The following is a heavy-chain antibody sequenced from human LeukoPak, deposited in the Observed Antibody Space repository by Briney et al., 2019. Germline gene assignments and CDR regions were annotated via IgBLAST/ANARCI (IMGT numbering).Heavy chain of an antibody. Sequence: ASVKVSCKASGYTFTYYSISWVRQAPGQGLEWMGWINTGTENPTYAQDFTGRFVFSLDTSVSTAYLQINSLRAEDSAMYYCARDGGGRGVPNNLASWGQGTLVTVSS. D-gene: IGHD3-16*01. CDR2: INTGTENP. V-gene: IGHV7-4-1*02. CDR1: GYTFTYYS. J-gene: IGHJ4*02. CDR3: ARDGGGRGVPNNLAS.